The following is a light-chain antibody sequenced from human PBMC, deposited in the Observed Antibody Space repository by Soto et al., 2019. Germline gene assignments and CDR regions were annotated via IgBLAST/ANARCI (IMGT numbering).Light chain of an antibody. CDR3: QQYIYWT. CDR1: QSVSSN. CDR2: GAS. V-gene: IGKV3-15*01. Sequence: EIVMTQSPATLSVSPGERAILSCRASQSVSSNLAWYQQKPGQAPRLLIYGASTRATGIPARFSGSGSGTEFTLTITSLQSEDFAVYYCQQYIYWTFGQGTKVEFK. J-gene: IGKJ1*01.